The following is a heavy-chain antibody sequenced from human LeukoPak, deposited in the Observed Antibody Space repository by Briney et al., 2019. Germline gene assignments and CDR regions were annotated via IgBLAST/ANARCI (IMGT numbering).Heavy chain of an antibody. CDR1: GFTFSSYA. V-gene: IGHV3-23*01. Sequence: GGSLRLSCAASGFTFSSYAMSWVRQAPGKGLEWVSAISGSGGSTYYADSVKGRFTISRDNSKTTLYLQLNSLRAEDTAVYYCAKDSLFDYYYGMDVWGQGTTVTVSS. CDR2: ISGSGGST. CDR3: AKDSLFDYYYGMDV. D-gene: IGHD2-21*01. J-gene: IGHJ6*02.